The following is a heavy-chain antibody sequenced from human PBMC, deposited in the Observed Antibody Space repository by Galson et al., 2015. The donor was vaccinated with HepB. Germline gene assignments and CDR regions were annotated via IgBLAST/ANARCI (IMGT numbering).Heavy chain of an antibody. V-gene: IGHV3-23*01. Sequence: GRFTISRDNSRNTVVLQLSSLRPEDTAVYYCAKDGIMVSNNPYQLHFWGQGTLVSVSS. D-gene: IGHD2-8*01. J-gene: IGHJ4*02. CDR3: AKDGIMVSNNPYQLHF.